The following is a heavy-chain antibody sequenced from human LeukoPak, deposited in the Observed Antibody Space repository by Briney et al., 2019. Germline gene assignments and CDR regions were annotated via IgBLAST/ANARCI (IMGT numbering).Heavy chain of an antibody. J-gene: IGHJ6*03. V-gene: IGHV4-34*01. Sequence: SETLSLTCAVYGGSFSGYYWSWIRQPPGKGLEWIGEINHSGSTNYNPSLKSRGTISVDTSKNQFSLKLSSVTAADTAVYYCARARTPLTYYYYYMDVWGKGTTVTVSS. CDR2: INHSGST. CDR1: GGSFSGYY. CDR3: ARARTPLTYYYYYMDV.